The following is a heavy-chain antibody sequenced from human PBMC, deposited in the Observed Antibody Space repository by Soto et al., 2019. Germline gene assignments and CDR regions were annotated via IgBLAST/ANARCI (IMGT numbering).Heavy chain of an antibody. V-gene: IGHV3-30*18. J-gene: IGHJ4*02. CDR2: ISYDGKVA. CDR1: GFTFSSYG. CDR3: AKEGPITNWYFDY. Sequence: QVQLVESGGGVVQPGRSLRLSCAASGFTFSSYGMHWVRQAPGKGLEWVTVISYDGKVAYYADSVKGRFTISRDNSKNTLYLQMNSLRTEDTAMYYCAKEGPITNWYFDYWGLGILVTVSS. D-gene: IGHD1-1*01.